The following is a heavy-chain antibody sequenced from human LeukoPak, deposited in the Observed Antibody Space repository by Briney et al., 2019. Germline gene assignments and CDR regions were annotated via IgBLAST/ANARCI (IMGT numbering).Heavy chain of an antibody. V-gene: IGHV4-38-2*02. CDR1: GYSISSGYY. J-gene: IGHJ4*02. D-gene: IGHD5-18*01. Sequence: SETLSLTCTVSGYSISSGYYWSWIRQPPGKGLEWIGEINHSGSTNYNPSLKSRVTISVDTSKNQFSLKLSSVTAADTAVYYCARAARGYSYGRCFGYWGQGTLVTVSS. CDR2: INHSGST. CDR3: ARAARGYSYGRCFGY.